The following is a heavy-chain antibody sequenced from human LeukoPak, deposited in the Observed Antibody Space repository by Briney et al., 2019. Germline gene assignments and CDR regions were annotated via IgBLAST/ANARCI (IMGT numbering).Heavy chain of an antibody. V-gene: IGHV3-30*03. D-gene: IGHD3-22*01. CDR2: ISYDGSNK. J-gene: IGHJ4*02. CDR3: ARGSTYYDSSGQVPFDY. Sequence: GGSLRLSCAASGFTFSSYGMHWVRQAPGKGLEWVAVISYDGSNKYYADSVKGRFTISRDNSKNTLYLQMNSLRAEDTAVYYCARGSTYYDSSGQVPFDYWGQGTLVTVSS. CDR1: GFTFSSYG.